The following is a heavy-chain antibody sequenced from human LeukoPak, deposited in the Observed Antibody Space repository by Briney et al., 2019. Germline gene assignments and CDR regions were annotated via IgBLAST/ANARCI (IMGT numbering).Heavy chain of an antibody. CDR2: ISAYSGNT. D-gene: IGHD3-10*01. CDR3: ERYRYVHMVRGVIKLDY. V-gene: IGHV1-18*01. J-gene: IGHJ4*02. Sequence: AAVKVSCKASAYTFTSYGISWVRQAPGQGLEWMGWISAYSGNTNYSHKLQGRVTMTTDTSTTTANMELRSLRSDDTAVYYCERYRYVHMVRGVIKLDYWGQGTLVTVSS. CDR1: AYTFTSYG.